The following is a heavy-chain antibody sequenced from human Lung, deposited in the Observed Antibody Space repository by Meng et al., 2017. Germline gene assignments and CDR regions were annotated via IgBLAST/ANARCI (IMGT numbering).Heavy chain of an antibody. CDR3: TKNDFYCLGY. J-gene: IGHJ4*02. Sequence: QVQLQAPGPGLVKPSGTLSLTCAVSGGSISSDNWWSWVRQPPGKGLEWIGEIYHSGSTNHNPSLKSRITISVDKPKNQFSLTLSSVTAADTAVYYCTKNDFYCLGYWGQGTLVTVSS. CDR2: IYHSGST. D-gene: IGHD2-21*01. CDR1: GGSISSDNW. V-gene: IGHV4-4*02.